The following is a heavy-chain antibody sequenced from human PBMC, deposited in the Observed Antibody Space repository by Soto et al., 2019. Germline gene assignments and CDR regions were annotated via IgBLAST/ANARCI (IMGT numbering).Heavy chain of an antibody. J-gene: IGHJ4*02. D-gene: IGHD4-4*01. CDR2: ISSSSSTI. CDR1: GFTFSSYS. Sequence: GSLRLSCAASGFTFSSYSMNWVRQAPGKGLEWVSYISSSSSTIYYADSVKGRFTISRDNAKNSLYLQMNSLRAEDTAVYYCARGPVTTGYWGQGTLVTVSS. CDR3: ARGPVTTGY. V-gene: IGHV3-48*01.